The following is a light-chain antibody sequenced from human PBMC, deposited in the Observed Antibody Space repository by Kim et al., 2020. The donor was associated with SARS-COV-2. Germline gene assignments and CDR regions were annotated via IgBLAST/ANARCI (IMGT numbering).Light chain of an antibody. CDR2: GAS. CDR1: QNINNW. J-gene: IGKJ1*01. Sequence: AAVGDRVTITCRASQNINNWLAWYQQKPGKVPKLLIYGASSLESGVPSRFSGSGSGTEFTLTISSLQPEDFATYYCQQYKTSPWTFGQGTKVDIK. V-gene: IGKV1-5*01. CDR3: QQYKTSPWT.